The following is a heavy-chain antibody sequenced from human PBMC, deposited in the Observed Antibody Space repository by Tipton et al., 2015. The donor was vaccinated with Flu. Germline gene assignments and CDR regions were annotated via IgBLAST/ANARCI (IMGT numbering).Heavy chain of an antibody. D-gene: IGHD2-21*02. Sequence: QLVQSGGGLIQPGGSLRLSCAASGLTVSSNYMSWVRQAPGKGLEWVSVIYSGGSTYYADSVKGRFTISRDNSKNTLYLQMNSLGAEDPAVCYCRADSLAYCGGDCYSGLDYWGQGTLVTVSS. CDR3: RADSLAYCGGDCYSGLDY. V-gene: IGHV3-53*01. CDR2: IYSGGST. CDR1: GLTVSSNY. J-gene: IGHJ4*02.